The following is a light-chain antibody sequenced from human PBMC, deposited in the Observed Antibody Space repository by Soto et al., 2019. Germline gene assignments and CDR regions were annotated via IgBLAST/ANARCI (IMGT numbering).Light chain of an antibody. CDR2: GNI. CDR3: QSGDSSLSGSGV. Sequence: QSVLTQPPSVYGAPAQRDTISLTVRSSNIGSGYDVLWYQPLPGTAPKLLIYGNINQPSGVPDRFAGSKSGSSASLAISGLQAEDEAYYYCQSGDSSLSGSGVCGTGSKVTVL. CDR1: SSNIGSGYD. V-gene: IGLV1-40*01. J-gene: IGLJ1*01.